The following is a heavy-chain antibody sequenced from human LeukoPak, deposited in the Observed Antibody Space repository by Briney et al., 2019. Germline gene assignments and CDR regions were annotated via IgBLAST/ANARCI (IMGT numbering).Heavy chain of an antibody. J-gene: IGHJ4*02. CDR2: ISAYNGNT. D-gene: IGHD4-23*01. V-gene: IGHV1-18*01. CDR1: GYTFTSYG. CDR3: ARAYYGGKVPRY. Sequence: APVKVSCRASGYTFTSYGISWVRQAPGQGLEWMGWISAYNGNTNYAQKLQGRVTMTTDTSTSTAYMELRSLRSDDTAVYYCARAYYGGKVPRYWGQGTLVTVSS.